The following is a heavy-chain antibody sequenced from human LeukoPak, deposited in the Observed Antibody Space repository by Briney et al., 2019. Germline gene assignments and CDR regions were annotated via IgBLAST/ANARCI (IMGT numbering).Heavy chain of an antibody. V-gene: IGHV3-9*01. D-gene: IGHD1-26*01. CDR1: GFTFDDYA. J-gene: IGHJ3*02. CDR3: AKAPYYNMDDAFDI. CDR2: ISWNSGSI. Sequence: GRSLRLSCAASGFTFDDYAMHWVRQAPGKGLEWVSGISWNSGSIDYADSVKGRFTISRDNAKNSLYLQMNSLRAEDTALYYCAKAPYYNMDDAFDIWGQGTMVTVSS.